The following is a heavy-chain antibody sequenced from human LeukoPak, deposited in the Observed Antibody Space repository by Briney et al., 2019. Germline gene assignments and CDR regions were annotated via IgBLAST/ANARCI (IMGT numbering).Heavy chain of an antibody. V-gene: IGHV4-59*01. Sequence: SETLSLTCTVSGGSISNYYWNWLRQPPGKGLEWIGYIYYSGSTNYNPSLKSRVTMSLDTSKNQFSLRLTSVTAADTAVYYCARGFDSKSTYFDYWGRGTLVTVSS. CDR1: GGSISNYY. J-gene: IGHJ4*02. CDR2: IYYSGST. D-gene: IGHD5-12*01. CDR3: ARGFDSKSTYFDY.